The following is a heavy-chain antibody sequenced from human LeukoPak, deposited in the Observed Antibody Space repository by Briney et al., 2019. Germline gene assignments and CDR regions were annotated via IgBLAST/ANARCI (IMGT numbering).Heavy chain of an antibody. CDR2: ISYDGSKN. V-gene: IGHV3-33*06. CDR3: AKDRQPWASIAAGYFDD. D-gene: IGHD6-25*01. Sequence: GGSLRLSCAASGFTFRSYGMHWVRQAPGKGLEWVAVISYDGSKNYYADSVKGRFTISRDNSKNTLYLQMNSLRAEDTAVYYCAKDRQPWASIAAGYFDDWGQGTLVTVSS. CDR1: GFTFRSYG. J-gene: IGHJ4*02.